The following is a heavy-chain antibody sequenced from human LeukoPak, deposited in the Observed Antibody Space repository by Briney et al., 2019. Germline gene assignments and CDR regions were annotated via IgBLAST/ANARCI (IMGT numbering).Heavy chain of an antibody. CDR3: VTYYFDSSGPKKNY. J-gene: IGHJ4*02. V-gene: IGHV4-34*01. CDR2: ISHSGST. CDR1: GGPFSGYY. Sequence: SGTLSLTFKVNGGPFSGYYWSWIRQPPGKELERIGEISHSGSTNYNPSLMSRVTISVDTSKKQFSLKLSSVTAADTAVYYCVTYYFDSSGPKKNYWGQGALVTVSS. D-gene: IGHD3-22*01.